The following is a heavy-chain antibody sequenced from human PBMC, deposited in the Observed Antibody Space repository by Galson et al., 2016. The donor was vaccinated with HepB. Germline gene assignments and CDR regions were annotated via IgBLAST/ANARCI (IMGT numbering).Heavy chain of an antibody. CDR2: IWSDGNNK. Sequence: SLRLSCAASGFTFSTYGMHWVRQAPGEGLQWVAVIWSDGNNKYYAESVKGRFTISRDNSKNTLYLQMNSLRAEDTAVYYCARDSSYDILTIDCWGQGTLVTVSS. CDR1: GFTFSTYG. V-gene: IGHV3-33*01. D-gene: IGHD3-9*01. J-gene: IGHJ4*02. CDR3: ARDSSYDILTIDC.